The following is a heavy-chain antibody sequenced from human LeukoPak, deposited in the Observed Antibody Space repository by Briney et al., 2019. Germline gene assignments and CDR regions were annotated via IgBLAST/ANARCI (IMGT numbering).Heavy chain of an antibody. CDR2: MSAYNGNT. Sequence: AAVTVSFTSSGYPFDYFGLTWVRPAPGQGREGMGWMSAYNGNTQYAQKFRGRLTMTTDTSTTTAYLELRSLKSDDTAVYYCARDRLGGDLTGESLYWGQGTLVTVSS. V-gene: IGHV1-18*01. CDR3: ARDRLGGDLTGESLY. D-gene: IGHD4-17*01. CDR1: GYPFDYFG. J-gene: IGHJ4*02.